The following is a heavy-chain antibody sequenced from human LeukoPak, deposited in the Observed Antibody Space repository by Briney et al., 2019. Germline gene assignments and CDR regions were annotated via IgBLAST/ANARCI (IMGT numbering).Heavy chain of an antibody. J-gene: IGHJ5*02. CDR2: IKPDGSAQ. D-gene: IGHD3-22*01. CDR3: ANGGTYSSGP. CDR1: GFTFSSYW. Sequence: GGSLRLSCAASGFTFSSYWMSWVRQAPGKGLEWVANIKPDGSAQYYVDSVKGRFTISRDNAKNSLFLQINSLRAEDTAVYYCANGGTYSSGPWGQGTLVTVS. V-gene: IGHV3-7*01.